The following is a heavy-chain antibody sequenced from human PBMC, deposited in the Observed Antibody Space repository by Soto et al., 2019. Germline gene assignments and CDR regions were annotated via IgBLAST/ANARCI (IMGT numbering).Heavy chain of an antibody. CDR1: GGAFRGYF. D-gene: IGHD3-16*01. CDR3: QGGDF. Sequence: SSETLSLTCAVSGGAFRGYFWSWIRQSPDKGLEWIGEINDSGSTYYNPSFKSRLTISVDTSKSQISLTLTSVTAADSAVYYCQGGDFWGQGTRVTVS. CDR2: INDSGST. J-gene: IGHJ4*02. V-gene: IGHV4-34*01.